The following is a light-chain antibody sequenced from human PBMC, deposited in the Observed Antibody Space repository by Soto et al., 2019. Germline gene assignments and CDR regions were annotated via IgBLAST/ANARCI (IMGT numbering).Light chain of an antibody. CDR2: AAS. CDR1: QGISSY. V-gene: IGKV1-8*01. CDR3: QQDYSYPGT. J-gene: IGKJ1*01. Sequence: AIRMTQSPSSFSASTGDRVTITCRASQGISSYLAWYQQKPGKAPKLLIYAASTLQSGVPSRFSGSGSGTDFTLTISCLQSEDFATYYCQQDYSYPGTFGQGTKVDIK.